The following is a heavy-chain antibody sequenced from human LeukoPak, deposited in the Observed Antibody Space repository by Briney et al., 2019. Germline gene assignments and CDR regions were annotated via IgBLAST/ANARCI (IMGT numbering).Heavy chain of an antibody. Sequence: GGSLSLSGAGSGFIFSSFGMHWVGQAPDKGLEWVAFIRYDGSRKYYADSVKGRFTISRDNSKNTLYLQMNSLRAEDTAMYYCAKVSLNMVNDAFDIWGQGTMVSVSS. J-gene: IGHJ3*02. CDR2: IRYDGSRK. V-gene: IGHV3-30*02. CDR1: GFIFSSFG. D-gene: IGHD4/OR15-4a*01. CDR3: AKVSLNMVNDAFDI.